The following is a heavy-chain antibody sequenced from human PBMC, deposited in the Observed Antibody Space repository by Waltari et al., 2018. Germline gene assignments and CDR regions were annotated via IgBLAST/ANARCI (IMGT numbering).Heavy chain of an antibody. CDR3: ALGDYYESSGYDPLDY. J-gene: IGHJ4*02. Sequence: QVQLVHSGAEVKKPGSSVKVSCKASEGTFSSYATSWVRQSPGQGLGWMGGIIPIFGTANYAQKFQGRVTITTDESTSTAYMELSSLRSEDTAVYYCALGDYYESSGYDPLDYWGQGTLVTVSS. V-gene: IGHV1-69*05. D-gene: IGHD3-22*01. CDR2: IIPIFGTA. CDR1: EGTFSSYA.